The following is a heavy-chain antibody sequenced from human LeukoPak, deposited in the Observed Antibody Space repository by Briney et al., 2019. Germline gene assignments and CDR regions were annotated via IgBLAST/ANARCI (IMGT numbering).Heavy chain of an antibody. CDR1: GGSISSYY. Sequence: PSETLSLTCTVSGGSISSYYWSWIRQPAGKGLEWIGSIYYNGDTYYNPSLKSRVIISADTSKNQFSLKLTSVTAADTAAYYCARGPNTAGNYRAFDLWGQGTKVTVSS. CDR2: IYYNGDT. D-gene: IGHD4-11*01. V-gene: IGHV4-4*07. J-gene: IGHJ3*01. CDR3: ARGPNTAGNYRAFDL.